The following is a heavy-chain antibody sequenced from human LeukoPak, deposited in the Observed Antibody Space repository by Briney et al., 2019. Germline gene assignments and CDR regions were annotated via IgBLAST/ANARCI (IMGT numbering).Heavy chain of an antibody. CDR1: GGSIISTIYY. V-gene: IGHV4-39*07. Sequence: PSETLSRTCTVSGGSIISTIYYWGWIRQSPGKGLDWIGSISYSGSSFCKPSLKSRVTIAVDTSKNQFSLRLSSVTAADTAFYYCARDRGVSGFDYWGQGTLVTVSS. D-gene: IGHD6-13*01. CDR3: ARDRGVSGFDY. J-gene: IGHJ4*02. CDR2: ISYSGSS.